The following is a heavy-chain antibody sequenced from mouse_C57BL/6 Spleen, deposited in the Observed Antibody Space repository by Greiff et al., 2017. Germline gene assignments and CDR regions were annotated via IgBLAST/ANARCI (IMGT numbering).Heavy chain of an antibody. Sequence: LVESGAELVKPGASVKISCKASGYAFSSYWMNWVQQRPGKGLEWIGQIYPGDGDTNYNGKFKGKATLTADKSSSTAYMQLSSLTSEDSAVYFCARERAYDYDYAMDYWGQGTSVTVSS. CDR2: IYPGDGDT. D-gene: IGHD2-4*01. V-gene: IGHV1-80*01. CDR1: GYAFSSYW. J-gene: IGHJ4*01. CDR3: ARERAYDYDYAMDY.